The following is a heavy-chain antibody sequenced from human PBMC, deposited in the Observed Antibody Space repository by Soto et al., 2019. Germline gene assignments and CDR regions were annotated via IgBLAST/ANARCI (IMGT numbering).Heavy chain of an antibody. V-gene: IGHV3-23*01. CDR2: ITGSGGAT. CDR1: GFTFSSYA. CDR3: AKDLQGNWNPDY. J-gene: IGHJ4*02. D-gene: IGHD1-1*01. Sequence: GGSLKLSCAASGFTFSSYAMSWVRQAPGKGLEWVSAITGSGGATYYAESVKGRFTISRDNSKNTVYLQMNSLRAEDTALYYCAKDLQGNWNPDYWGQGTLVTVSS.